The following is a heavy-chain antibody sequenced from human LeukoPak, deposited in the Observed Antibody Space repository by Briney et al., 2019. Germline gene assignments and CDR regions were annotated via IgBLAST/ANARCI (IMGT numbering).Heavy chain of an antibody. CDR3: ARDVRYASGWSTPES. D-gene: IGHD6-19*01. J-gene: IGHJ5*02. Sequence: PSETLSLTCTVSGGSIINHYWSWIRQPAGKGLDLIGRIYSSGSANYSPSLKSRVSMSIDTSNNHFSLNLTSVTAADTALYFCARDVRYASGWSTPESWGQGTLVTVSS. V-gene: IGHV4-4*07. CDR1: GGSIINHY. CDR2: IYSSGSA.